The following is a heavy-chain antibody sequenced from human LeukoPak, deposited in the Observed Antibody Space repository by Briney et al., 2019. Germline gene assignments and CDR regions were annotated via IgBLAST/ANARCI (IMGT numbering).Heavy chain of an antibody. D-gene: IGHD6-19*01. CDR3: AASVEYSSGWADAFDI. Sequence: PGGSLRLSCGASGFTFSSYAMSWVRQAPGKGLEWASAFSGSGGSTYYAGSVKGRFTISRDNSKTTLYMQMTSLRAEDTAVYYCAASVEYSSGWADAFDIWGQGTMVTVSS. V-gene: IGHV3-23*01. J-gene: IGHJ3*02. CDR2: FSGSGGST. CDR1: GFTFSSYA.